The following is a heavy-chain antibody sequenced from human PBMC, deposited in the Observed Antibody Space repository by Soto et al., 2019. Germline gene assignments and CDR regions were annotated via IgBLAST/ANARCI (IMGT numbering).Heavy chain of an antibody. J-gene: IGHJ4*02. V-gene: IGHV3-7*01. CDR3: ARDFTYYDFWSGYYNSGGADY. CDR1: GFTFSSYW. Sequence: GGSLRLSCAASGFTFSSYWMSWVRQAPGQGLEWVGNIKEGGSEKYYVDSVKGRFTISRDNAKNSLYLQMNSLRDEDTAVYYCARDFTYYDFWSGYYNSGGADYWGQGTLVTVSS. CDR2: IKEGGSEK. D-gene: IGHD3-3*01.